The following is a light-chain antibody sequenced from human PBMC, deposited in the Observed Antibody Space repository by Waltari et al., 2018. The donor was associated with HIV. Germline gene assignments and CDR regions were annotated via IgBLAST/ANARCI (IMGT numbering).Light chain of an antibody. CDR3: QSYDSSLSGPYWV. V-gene: IGLV1-40*01. CDR2: RNS. Sequence: QSVLTQPPSVSGAPGQRVTLSSPGSRPTIGAGSGVHWYSQPPGTAPKLLSYRNSNRPSGVPARFSGSKSGTSASLAITWLQAEDEADYYCQSYDSSLSGPYWVFGGGTKLTVL. J-gene: IGLJ3*02. CDR1: RPTIGAGSG.